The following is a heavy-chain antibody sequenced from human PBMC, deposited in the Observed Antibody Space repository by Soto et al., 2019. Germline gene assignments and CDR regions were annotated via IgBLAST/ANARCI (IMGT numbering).Heavy chain of an antibody. Sequence: PGGSLRLSCAASGFTFSSYAMSWVRQAPGKGLEWVSAISGSGGSTYYADSVKGRFTISRDNSKNTLYLQMNSLRAEDTAVYYCAKDLGGYNWNYRSDAFDIWGQGTMVTVSS. D-gene: IGHD1-7*01. V-gene: IGHV3-23*01. CDR1: GFTFSSYA. J-gene: IGHJ3*02. CDR2: ISGSGGST. CDR3: AKDLGGYNWNYRSDAFDI.